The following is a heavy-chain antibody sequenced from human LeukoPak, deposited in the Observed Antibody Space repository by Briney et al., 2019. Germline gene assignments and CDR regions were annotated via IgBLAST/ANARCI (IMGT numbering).Heavy chain of an antibody. CDR1: GGSISGSSYS. CDR2: IYYSGST. J-gene: IGHJ3*02. CDR3: ARHDGATDAFDI. D-gene: IGHD4-17*01. V-gene: IGHV4-39*01. Sequence: PSETLSLTCTVSGGSISGSSYSWGWIRQPPGKGLEWIGSIYYSGSTYYNPSLKSRVTISVDTSKNQFSLKLSSVTAADTAVYYCARHDGATDAFDIWGQGTMVTVSS.